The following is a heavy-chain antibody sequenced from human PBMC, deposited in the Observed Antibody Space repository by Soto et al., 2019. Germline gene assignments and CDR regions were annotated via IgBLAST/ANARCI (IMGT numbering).Heavy chain of an antibody. D-gene: IGHD2-8*02. J-gene: IGHJ4*02. CDR1: GGSISTYY. CDR3: ARDKITGLFDY. CDR2: IYYSGST. V-gene: IGHV4-59*01. Sequence: SETLSLTCTVSGGSISTYYWSGIRQPPGKGLEWIGFIYYSGSTNYNPSLKSRVTISVDTSKNQFSLKLTSVTAADTAVYYCARDKITGLFDYWGQGTLVTVSS.